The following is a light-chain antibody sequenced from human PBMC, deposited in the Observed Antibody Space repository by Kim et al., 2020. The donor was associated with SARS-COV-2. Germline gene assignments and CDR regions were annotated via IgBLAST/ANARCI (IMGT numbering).Light chain of an antibody. Sequence: SVGDRVTITCRASQGISSYLAWYQQKPSEAPKLLMYAASTLQSGVPSRCSGSGSGTDFNLTISSLQPEDSATYYCQQLKTFPITFGGGTKVDIK. CDR3: QQLKTFPIT. CDR2: AAS. V-gene: IGKV1-9*01. J-gene: IGKJ4*01. CDR1: QGISSY.